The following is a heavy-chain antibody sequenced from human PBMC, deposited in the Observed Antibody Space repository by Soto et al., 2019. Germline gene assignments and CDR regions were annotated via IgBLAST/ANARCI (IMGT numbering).Heavy chain of an antibody. CDR1: GASISSGGYY. Sequence: HVQLQESGPGLVKPSQTLSLTCSVSGASISSGGYYWNWIHQHPGKGLEWVGYIYYSGTTYYKPSLKSRVTISVDTSKNQFSLKLSSVTAADTAVYYCAASCVGCGGFNYDGMDVWGQGTTVTLSS. CDR3: AASCVGCGGFNYDGMDV. J-gene: IGHJ6*02. CDR2: IYYSGTT. V-gene: IGHV4-31*03. D-gene: IGHD2-21*01.